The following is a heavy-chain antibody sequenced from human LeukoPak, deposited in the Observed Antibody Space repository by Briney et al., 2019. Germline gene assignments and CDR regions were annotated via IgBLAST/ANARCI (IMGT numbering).Heavy chain of an antibody. Sequence: SETLSLTCAVYGGSFSGYYWSWIRQPPGKGLEWIGEINHSGSTNYNPSLKSRVTISVDTSKNQFSLKLSSVTAADTAVYYCARGIYYRFDPWGQGTLVTVPS. D-gene: IGHD1-26*01. J-gene: IGHJ5*02. CDR1: GGSFSGYY. CDR3: ARGIYYRFDP. CDR2: INHSGST. V-gene: IGHV4-34*01.